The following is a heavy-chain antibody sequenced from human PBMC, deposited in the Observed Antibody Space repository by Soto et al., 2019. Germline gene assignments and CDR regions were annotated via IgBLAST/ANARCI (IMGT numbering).Heavy chain of an antibody. CDR2: FYHTGST. CDR3: ARHRARNWFDP. Sequence: PSETLSLTCTVSDYSISSDYYWGWIRQSPGNGLEWIASFYHTGSTHYNPSLKSRVTISVDTSKNQFSLKLSSVTAADTAVFYCARHRARNWFDPWGQGTLVTVSS. J-gene: IGHJ5*02. V-gene: IGHV4-38-2*02. D-gene: IGHD6-6*01. CDR1: DYSISSDYY.